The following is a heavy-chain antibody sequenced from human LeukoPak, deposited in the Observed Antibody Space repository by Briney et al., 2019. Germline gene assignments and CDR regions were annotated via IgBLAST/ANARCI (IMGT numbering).Heavy chain of an antibody. D-gene: IGHD4-17*01. CDR1: GFTFSSYG. CDR2: IRYDGSNK. J-gene: IGHJ4*02. Sequence: SGGSLRLSCAASGFTFSSYGMHWVRQAPGKGLEWVAFIRYDGSNKYYADSVKGRFTISRDNSKNTLYLQMNSLRAEDTAVYYCAKDRTGDYEFVFDYWGQGTLVTVSS. CDR3: AKDRTGDYEFVFDY. V-gene: IGHV3-30*02.